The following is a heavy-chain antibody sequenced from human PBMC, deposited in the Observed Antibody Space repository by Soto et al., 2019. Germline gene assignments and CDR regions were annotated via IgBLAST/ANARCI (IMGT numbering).Heavy chain of an antibody. V-gene: IGHV3-30-3*01. CDR3: ARGSTTYYYYYGMDV. CDR1: GFTFSSYA. Sequence: GGSLRLSCAASGFTFSSYAIHWVRQAPGKGLEWVAVISYDGSNKYYADSVKGRFTISRDNSKNTLYLQMNSLRAEDTAVYHCARGSTTYYYYYGMDVWGQGTTVTVSS. CDR2: ISYDGSNK. D-gene: IGHD1-26*01. J-gene: IGHJ6*02.